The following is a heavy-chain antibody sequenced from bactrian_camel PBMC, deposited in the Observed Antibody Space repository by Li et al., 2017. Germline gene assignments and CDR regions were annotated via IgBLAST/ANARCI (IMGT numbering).Heavy chain of an antibody. CDR2: IGTNGVAT. CDR3: AKADDTYYEYSY. D-gene: IGHD7*01. V-gene: IGHV3S1*01. J-gene: IGHJ4*01. Sequence: HVQLVESGGGSVQTGGSLRLSCAASGYHHSAYCLAWFRQAPGKAREGVAGIGTNGVATTTDSVKGRFTISRDSAKNTLYLQCNSLKTEDTAMYYCAKADDTYYEYSYWGQGTQVTVS. CDR1: GYHHSAYC.